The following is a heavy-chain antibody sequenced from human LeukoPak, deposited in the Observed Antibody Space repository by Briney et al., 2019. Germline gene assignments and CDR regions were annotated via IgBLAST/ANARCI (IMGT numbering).Heavy chain of an antibody. CDR3: SRGSGWLSVY. Sequence: PGGSLRLSCTASGFTFGDYLMSWFRQAPGKGLEWIGFISGGTTEYAASVKGRFTISRDDSTSTAYLQMNSLTTEDTAVYYRSRGSGWLSVYWGQGTLVTVSS. D-gene: IGHD6-19*01. CDR2: ISGGTT. CDR1: GFTFGDYL. V-gene: IGHV3-49*03. J-gene: IGHJ4*02.